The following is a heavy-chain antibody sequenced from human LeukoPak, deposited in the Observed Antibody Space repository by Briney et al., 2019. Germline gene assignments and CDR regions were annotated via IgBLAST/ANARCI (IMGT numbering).Heavy chain of an antibody. J-gene: IGHJ5*02. CDR2: IIPIFGTA. D-gene: IGHD3-10*01. V-gene: IGHV1-69*06. Sequence: PWASVKVSCKASGGTFSSYAISWVRQAPGQGLEWMGGIIPIFGTANYAQKFQGRVTFTADKSTSTAYMELSSLRSEDTAVYYCQAGSGSSFSSGFWFDPWGQGTLVTVSS. CDR3: QAGSGSSFSSGFWFDP. CDR1: GGTFSSYA.